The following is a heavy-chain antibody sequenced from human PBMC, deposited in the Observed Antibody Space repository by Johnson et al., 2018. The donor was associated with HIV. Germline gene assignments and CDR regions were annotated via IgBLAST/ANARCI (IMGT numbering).Heavy chain of an antibody. J-gene: IGHJ3*02. Sequence: QVQLVESGGGLVKPGGSLRLSCAASGFTFSDYYMSWIRPAPGTGLEWVSYISSSGSTLYYADSVKGRFTISRYNAKNSLYRQLNSLRAEDTAVYDCARVGADAFDIWGQGTMVTVSS. D-gene: IGHD3-16*01. CDR2: ISSSGSTL. CDR3: ARVGADAFDI. V-gene: IGHV3-11*04. CDR1: GFTFSDYY.